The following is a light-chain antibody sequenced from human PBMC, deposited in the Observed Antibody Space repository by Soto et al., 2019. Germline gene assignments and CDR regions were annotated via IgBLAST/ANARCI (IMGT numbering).Light chain of an antibody. Sequence: DIQMTQSPSSLSASVGDRVTITCRASQDISNYLAWFQQKPGKAPKSLIYAASNLQSGVPSKFSGSGSGTDFTLTISSLQPEDFATYYCQQYNSYPRTFGQGTKLEIK. CDR1: QDISNY. CDR2: AAS. J-gene: IGKJ2*01. V-gene: IGKV1-16*02. CDR3: QQYNSYPRT.